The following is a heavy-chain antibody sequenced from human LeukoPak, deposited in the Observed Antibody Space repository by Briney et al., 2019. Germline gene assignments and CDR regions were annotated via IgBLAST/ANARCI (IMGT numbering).Heavy chain of an antibody. J-gene: IGHJ4*02. CDR3: VRRFEGIDY. V-gene: IGHV4-59*08. CDR2: IYYSGST. D-gene: IGHD3-10*01. Sequence: SETLSLTCTVSGGSISSYYWSWIRQPPGKGLEWIGYIYYSGSTNYNPSLKSRVTISVDTSKNQFSLKLSSVTAADTAVYYCVRRFEGIDYWGQGTLVTVSS. CDR1: GGSISSYY.